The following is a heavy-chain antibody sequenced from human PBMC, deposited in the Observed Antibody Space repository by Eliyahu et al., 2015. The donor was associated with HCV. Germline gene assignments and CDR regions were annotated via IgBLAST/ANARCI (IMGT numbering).Heavy chain of an antibody. D-gene: IGHD6-19*01. V-gene: IGHV4-59*01. CDR2: IHYSGST. J-gene: IGHJ5*02. CDR1: GGSITTYY. Sequence: QVQLQESVPGLVKPSETLSLTCTVSGGSITTYYWSWIRQPPGKGLEWIGYIHYSGSTNYNPSLKSRVTISVDTSKNQFSLNLTSVTAADTAVYYCASGGGGIAVAGTGGWFDPWGQGTLVTVSS. CDR3: ASGGGGIAVAGTGGWFDP.